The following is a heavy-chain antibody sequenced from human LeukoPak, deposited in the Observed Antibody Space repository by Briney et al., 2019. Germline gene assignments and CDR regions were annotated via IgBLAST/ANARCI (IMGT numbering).Heavy chain of an antibody. D-gene: IGHD2-21*01. CDR3: AGGGEGGSRFDY. J-gene: IGHJ4*02. Sequence: GGSLRLSCAASGFTFSSYWMQWVRQAPGKGLVWVSRINSDGSSISYAHSVKGRFTISRDNAKNPLYLHMNSLRAEDTAVYYCAGGGEGGSRFDYWGQGILVTVSS. CDR2: INSDGSSI. CDR1: GFTFSSYW. V-gene: IGHV3-74*01.